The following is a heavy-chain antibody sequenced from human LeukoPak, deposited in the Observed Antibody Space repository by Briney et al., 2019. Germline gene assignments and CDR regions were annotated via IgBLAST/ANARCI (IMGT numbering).Heavy chain of an antibody. CDR1: GGSFSSYY. V-gene: IGHV4-34*01. J-gene: IGHJ4*02. Sequence: PSETLSLTCAVYGGSFSSYYWSWIRQPPGKGLEWVGEINHSGSTNYNPSPTRRVAISVDASKNQSSLKLSSVTAADTAVYYCARKLVLRYSRGYFDYWGQGALVTVSS. D-gene: IGHD3-9*01. CDR3: ARKLVLRYSRGYFDY. CDR2: INHSGST.